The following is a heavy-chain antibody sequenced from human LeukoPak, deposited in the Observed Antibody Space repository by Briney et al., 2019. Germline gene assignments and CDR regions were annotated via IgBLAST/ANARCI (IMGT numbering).Heavy chain of an antibody. V-gene: IGHV3-74*01. D-gene: IGHD3-3*01. J-gene: IGHJ6*03. CDR2: INSDGSST. Sequence: GGSLRLSCAASGFTFSSYWMHWVRQAPGKGLVWVSRINSDGSSTNYADSVKGRFAISRDNAKNTLYLQMNSLRAEDTAVYYCARCEWHYYHYYMDVWGKGTTVTVSS. CDR1: GFTFSSYW. CDR3: ARCEWHYYHYYMDV.